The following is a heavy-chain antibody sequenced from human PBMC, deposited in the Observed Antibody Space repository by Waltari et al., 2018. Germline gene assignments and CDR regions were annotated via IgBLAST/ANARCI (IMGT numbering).Heavy chain of an antibody. Sequence: QVQLVQSGAEVKKPGASVKVSCKASGYTFTSYGISWVRQAPGQGLEWMGWSSAYNVNTNYSQELQVIVTMTTDTSTSTAYMELRSLRSDDTAVYYCARLEALQLGIDYWGQGTLVTVSS. CDR3: ARLEALQLGIDY. D-gene: IGHD5-12*01. J-gene: IGHJ4*02. CDR2: SSAYNVNT. CDR1: GYTFTSYG. V-gene: IGHV1-18*01.